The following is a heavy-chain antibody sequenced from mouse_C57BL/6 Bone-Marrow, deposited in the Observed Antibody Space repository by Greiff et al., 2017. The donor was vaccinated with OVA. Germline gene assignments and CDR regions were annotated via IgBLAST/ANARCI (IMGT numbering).Heavy chain of an antibody. CDR3: AIRGGSSYKYFDV. CDR1: VYTFTSYW. Sequence: QVQLQQPGPELVNPGASVKVSCKASVYTFTSYWMHWVKQRPGQVLEWIGRIHPSDSDTNYNQKFKGKATLTVDQSSSTDYMQLSSRTSEDSAVDYCAIRGGSSYKYFDVWGTGTTVTVSS. V-gene: IGHV1-74*01. D-gene: IGHD1-1*01. J-gene: IGHJ1*03. CDR2: IHPSDSDT.